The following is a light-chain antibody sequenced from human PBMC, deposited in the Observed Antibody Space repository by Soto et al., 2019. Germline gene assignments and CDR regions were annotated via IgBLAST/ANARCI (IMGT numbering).Light chain of an antibody. CDR2: WAS. V-gene: IGKV4-1*01. CDR1: QSVLYSSNNKNY. Sequence: IVMTQSPDSLAVSLGDRATINCKSSQSVLYSSNNKNYLAWYQQKPGQPPKLLIYWASTRESGVPDRFSGSGSGTDFTLTISSLQAEDVAAYYCQQYYSSPLNFGGGTKVDIK. CDR3: QQYYSSPLN. J-gene: IGKJ4*01.